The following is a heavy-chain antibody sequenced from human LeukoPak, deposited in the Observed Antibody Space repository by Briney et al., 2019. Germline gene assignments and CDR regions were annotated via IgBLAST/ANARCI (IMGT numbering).Heavy chain of an antibody. CDR1: GLTFSTYW. CDR3: ASMTTVTGESAFDV. J-gene: IGHJ3*01. CDR2: ITSYGTVT. Sequence: PWGSLRLSCAASGLTFSTYWMHWLRQAPGKGLVWVSSITSYGTVTKYAYSVKGGFTIARDNAKNTLYLQMYSLRAEATAVYFCASMTTVTGESAFDVWGQGTMVTVSS. D-gene: IGHD4-17*01. V-gene: IGHV3-74*01.